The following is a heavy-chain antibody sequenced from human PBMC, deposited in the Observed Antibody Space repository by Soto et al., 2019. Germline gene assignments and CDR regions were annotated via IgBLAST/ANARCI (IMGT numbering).Heavy chain of an antibody. Sequence: GGSLRLSCAASGFTFSDSYMSWIRQAPGKGLEWISYITFSGNTVYYADSLKGRFTISRDNAKNSLYLQMNRLRAEDTAVYYCARVSWREKYGMHVWGQGTTVTVFS. CDR3: ARVSWREKYGMHV. CDR1: GFTFSDSY. V-gene: IGHV3-11*01. J-gene: IGHJ6*02. CDR2: ITFSGNTV.